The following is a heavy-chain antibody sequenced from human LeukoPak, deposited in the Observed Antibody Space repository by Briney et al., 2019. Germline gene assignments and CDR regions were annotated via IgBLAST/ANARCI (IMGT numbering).Heavy chain of an antibody. CDR1: GGSISSYY. V-gene: IGHV4-59*01. CDR3: ARVERDYYYMDV. CDR2: IYYSGGT. D-gene: IGHD1-1*01. J-gene: IGHJ6*03. Sequence: PSETLSLTCAVYGGSISSYYWSWIRQPPGKGLEWIGYIYYSGGTNYNPSLKSRVTISVDTSKNQFSLKLSSVTAADTAVYYCARVERDYYYMDVWGKGTTVTVSS.